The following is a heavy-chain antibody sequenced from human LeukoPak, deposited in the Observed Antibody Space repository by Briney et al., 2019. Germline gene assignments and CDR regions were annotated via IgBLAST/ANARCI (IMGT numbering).Heavy chain of an antibody. D-gene: IGHD5-24*01. J-gene: IGHJ4*02. V-gene: IGHV4-39*01. CDR2: IYYSGTT. CDR3: ARRLATIPFDY. Sequence: SETLSLTCTVSGGSISSSSYYWGWLRQPPGKGLEWIGTIYYSGTTYYNPSLKSRVTISVYTSKNQFSLRLRSVTASDTAVYYCARRLATIPFDYWGQGTLVTVSS. CDR1: GGSISSSSYY.